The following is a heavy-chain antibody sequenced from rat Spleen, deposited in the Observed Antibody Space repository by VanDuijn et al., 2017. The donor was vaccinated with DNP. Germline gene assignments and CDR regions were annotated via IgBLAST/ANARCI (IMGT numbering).Heavy chain of an antibody. D-gene: IGHD1-1*01. CDR2: ITYDGGYT. CDR1: GFTFSDYY. Sequence: EVQLVESGGGSVQPGRSLKLSCAASGFTFSDYYMAWVRQAPTKGLELVAYITYDGGYTYYGDPVKGRFTISRDNAKTTLSLQMNSLRSEDMATYYCARPMDYYSGGFAYWGQGTLVTVSS. V-gene: IGHV5-22*01. CDR3: ARPMDYYSGGFAY. J-gene: IGHJ3*01.